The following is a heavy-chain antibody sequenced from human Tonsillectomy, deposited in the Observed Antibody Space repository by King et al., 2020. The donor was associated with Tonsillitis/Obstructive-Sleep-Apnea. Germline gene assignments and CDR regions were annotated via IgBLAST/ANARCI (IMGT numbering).Heavy chain of an antibody. CDR2: INHSGST. CDR3: ARGPIDSSSWYNY. D-gene: IGHD6-13*01. J-gene: IGHJ4*02. Sequence: VQLQQWGAGLLKPSETLSLTCAVYGGSFSGYYWSWIRQPPGKGLEWIGEINHSGSTNYNPSLKSRVTISVDTSKNQFSLKLSSVTAADTAVYYCARGPIDSSSWYNYWGQGTLVTVSS. CDR1: GGSFSGYY. V-gene: IGHV4-34*01.